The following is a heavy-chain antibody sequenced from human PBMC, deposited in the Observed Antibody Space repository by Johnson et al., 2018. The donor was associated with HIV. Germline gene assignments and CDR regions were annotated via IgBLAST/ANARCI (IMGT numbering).Heavy chain of an antibody. CDR2: ISYDGSNK. CDR3: ARPDSGRYRDAFDI. J-gene: IGHJ3*02. V-gene: IGHV3-30-3*01. Sequence: QVQLVESGGGVVQPGRSLRLSCAASGFTFSNYALHWVRQAPGKGLEWVAVISYDGSNKYSADSVKGRFTISRDNSKNTLYLHMNSLRTEDTAVYYCARPDSGRYRDAFDIWGQGTMVTVSS. D-gene: IGHD1-26*01. CDR1: GFTFSNYA.